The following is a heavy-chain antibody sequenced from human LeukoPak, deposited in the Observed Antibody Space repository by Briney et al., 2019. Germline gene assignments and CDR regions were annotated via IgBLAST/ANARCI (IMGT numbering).Heavy chain of an antibody. CDR3: ARDYGDLPARVPYFVY. Sequence: PGGSLRLSCAASGFTFSYYNTNWVRQAPGKGLEWVSSISSSSSHIYYADSVKGRFTISRDNAKNSLYLQMKSLRDEDTAIYYCARDYGDLPARVPYFVYWGQGTLVTVSS. D-gene: IGHD4-17*01. CDR2: ISSSSSHI. V-gene: IGHV3-21*01. J-gene: IGHJ4*02. CDR1: GFTFSYYN.